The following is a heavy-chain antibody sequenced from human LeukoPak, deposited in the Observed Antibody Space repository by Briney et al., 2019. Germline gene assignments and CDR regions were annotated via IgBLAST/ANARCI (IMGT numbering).Heavy chain of an antibody. D-gene: IGHD1-26*01. CDR3: ARDQTGSLDY. Sequence: AGGSLRLSCAASGFTFTDAAMYWVRQTPGKGLEWVANINQDGSTKHYVDSVKGRFTISRDNAKNSLYLQMNSLRAEDTAIYYCARDQTGSLDYWGQGTLVTVSS. CDR2: INQDGSTK. CDR1: GFTFTDAA. J-gene: IGHJ4*02. V-gene: IGHV3-7*01.